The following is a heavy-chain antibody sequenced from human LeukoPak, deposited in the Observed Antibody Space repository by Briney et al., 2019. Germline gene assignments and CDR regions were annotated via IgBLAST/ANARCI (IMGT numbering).Heavy chain of an antibody. J-gene: IGHJ3*02. CDR3: ARAHDYGDYSAFDI. CDR2: ISSSGSTI. Sequence: PGGSLRLSCAASGFTFSSYEMDWVRQAPGKGLEWVSYISSSGSTIYYADSVKGRFTISRDNAKNSLYLQMNSLRAEDTAVYYCARAHDYGDYSAFDIWGQGTMVTVSS. V-gene: IGHV3-48*03. CDR1: GFTFSSYE. D-gene: IGHD4-17*01.